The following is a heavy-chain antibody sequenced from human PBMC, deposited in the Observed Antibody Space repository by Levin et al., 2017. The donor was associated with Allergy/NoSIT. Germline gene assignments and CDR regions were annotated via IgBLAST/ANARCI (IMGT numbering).Heavy chain of an antibody. CDR2: INSDGSSA. CDR1: GFTFSSYW. D-gene: IGHD3-22*01. CDR3: ARETSSRIGAYGMDV. J-gene: IGHJ6*02. Sequence: GSLRLSCAASGFTFSSYWMHWVRQAPGKGLVWVSRINSDGSSATYADSMKGRFTISRDNAKNTVYLQMNSLRAEDTAVYYCARETSSRIGAYGMDVWGQGTTVTVSS. V-gene: IGHV3-74*03.